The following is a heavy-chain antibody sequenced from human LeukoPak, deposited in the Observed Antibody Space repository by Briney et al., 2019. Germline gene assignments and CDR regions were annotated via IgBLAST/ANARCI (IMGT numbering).Heavy chain of an antibody. J-gene: IGHJ5*02. D-gene: IGHD3-10*01. CDR2: ISSSSSYI. Sequence: GGSLRLSCAASGFTFSSYSMNWVRQAPGKGLEWVSSISSSSSYIYYADSVKGRFTISRDNAKNSLYLQMNSLRAEDTAVYYCASSYMVRGVINNWFDPWGQGTLVTVSS. CDR1: GFTFSSYS. V-gene: IGHV3-21*01. CDR3: ASSYMVRGVINNWFDP.